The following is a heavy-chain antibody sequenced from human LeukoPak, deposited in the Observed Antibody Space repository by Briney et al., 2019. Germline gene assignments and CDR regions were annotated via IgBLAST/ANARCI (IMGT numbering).Heavy chain of an antibody. V-gene: IGHV3-7*02. CDR2: INQDGSEK. CDR1: GFTFSTYW. J-gene: IGHJ6*02. Sequence: GGSLRLSCAASGFTFSTYWMSWVRQAPGKGLEWVAQINQDGSEKYYVDSVKGRFTISRDNAKNSLYLQVNSLSIEGTAVYYCASASDFGVGYGMDVWGQGTTVTVSS. D-gene: IGHD3-3*01. CDR3: ASASDFGVGYGMDV.